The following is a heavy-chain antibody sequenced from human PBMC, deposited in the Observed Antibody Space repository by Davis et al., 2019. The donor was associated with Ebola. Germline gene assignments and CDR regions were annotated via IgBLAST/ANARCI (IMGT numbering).Heavy chain of an antibody. CDR2: ISSSSSYI. CDR1: GFTFSSYS. CDR3: ARDLGYGDQEDV. J-gene: IGHJ6*02. V-gene: IGHV3-21*01. D-gene: IGHD4-17*01. Sequence: GGSLRLSCAASGFTFSSYSMNCVRQAPGKGLEWVSSISSSSSYIYYADSVKGRFTISRDNAKNSLYLQMNSLRAEDTAVYYCARDLGYGDQEDVWGQGTTVTVSS.